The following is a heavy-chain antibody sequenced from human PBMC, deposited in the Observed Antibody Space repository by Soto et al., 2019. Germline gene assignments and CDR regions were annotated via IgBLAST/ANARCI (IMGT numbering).Heavy chain of an antibody. Sequence: PGESLKISCHGSGFDFTSDWITWVRLMPGKVLEWIGNIDLVDSQTHYSPSFQGQVTLSADKSINTSFLQWATLRASDTAIYYCARLTSGVVTSFRWLDPWGPGTMVTVSS. CDR3: ARLTSGVVTSFRWLDP. CDR1: GFDFTSDW. J-gene: IGHJ5*02. D-gene: IGHD3-3*01. CDR2: IDLVDSQT. V-gene: IGHV5-10-1*04.